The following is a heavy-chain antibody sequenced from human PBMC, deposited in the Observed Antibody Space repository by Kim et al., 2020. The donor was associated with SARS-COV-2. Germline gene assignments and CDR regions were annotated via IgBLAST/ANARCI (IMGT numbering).Heavy chain of an antibody. V-gene: IGHV1-46*01. CDR3: ARDTGRCSGGSCYSSRYYYGMDV. Sequence: ASVKVSCNASGYTFTSYYMHWVRQAPGQGLEWMGIINPSGGSTSYAQKFQGRVTMTRDTSTSTVYMELSSLRSEDTAVYYCARDTGRCSGGSCYSSRYYYGMDVWGQGTTVTVSS. CDR2: INPSGGST. D-gene: IGHD2-15*01. J-gene: IGHJ6*02. CDR1: GYTFTSYY.